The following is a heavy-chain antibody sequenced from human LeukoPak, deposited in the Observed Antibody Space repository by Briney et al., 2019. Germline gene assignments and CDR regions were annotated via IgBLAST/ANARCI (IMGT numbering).Heavy chain of an antibody. CDR2: IYYSGST. D-gene: IGHD1-26*01. Sequence: SETLSLTCTVSGGSISSYYWSWIRQPPGKGLEWIGYIYYSGSTNYNPSLKSRVTISVDTSKNQFSPKLSSVTAADTAVYYCARGEWELDAFDIWGQGTMVTVSS. CDR1: GGSISSYY. CDR3: ARGEWELDAFDI. V-gene: IGHV4-59*01. J-gene: IGHJ3*02.